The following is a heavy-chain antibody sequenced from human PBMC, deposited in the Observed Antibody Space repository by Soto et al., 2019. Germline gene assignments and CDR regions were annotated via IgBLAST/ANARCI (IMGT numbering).Heavy chain of an antibody. V-gene: IGHV4-59*01. CDR1: GGSISSYY. Sequence: PSETLSLTCTVSGGSISSYYWSWIRQPPGKGLEWIGYIYYSGSTNYNPSLKSRVTISVDTSKNQFSLKLSSVTAADTAVYYCAREGELGDYLDYWGQGTLVTVSS. D-gene: IGHD1-7*01. CDR2: IYYSGST. J-gene: IGHJ4*02. CDR3: AREGELGDYLDY.